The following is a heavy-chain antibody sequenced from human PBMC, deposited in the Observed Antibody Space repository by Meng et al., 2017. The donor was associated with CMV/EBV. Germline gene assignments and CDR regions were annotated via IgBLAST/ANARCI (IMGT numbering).Heavy chain of an antibody. J-gene: IGHJ4*02. CDR3: AREVGAIDY. V-gene: IGHV3-21*01. D-gene: IGHD1-26*01. CDR1: GFTFSSYS. Sequence: GESLKISCAASGFTFSSYSMNWVRQAPGKGLEWVSSISSSSSYIYYVDSVKGRFTISRDNAKNSLYLQMNSLRAEDTAVYYCAREVGAIDYWGQGTLVTVSS. CDR2: ISSSSSYI.